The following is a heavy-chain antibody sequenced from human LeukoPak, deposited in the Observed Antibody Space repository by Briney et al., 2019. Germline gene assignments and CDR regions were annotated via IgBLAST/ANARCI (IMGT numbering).Heavy chain of an antibody. CDR1: GGSFSGYY. CDR2: INHSGST. CDR3: ARGSIIVATIEFDC. Sequence: SETLSLTCAVYGGSFSGYYWSWIRQPPGKGLEWIGEINHSGSTNYNPSLKSRVTISVDTSKNQFSLKLSSVTAADTAVYYCARGSIIVATIEFDCWGQGTLVTVSS. D-gene: IGHD5-12*01. J-gene: IGHJ4*02. V-gene: IGHV4-34*01.